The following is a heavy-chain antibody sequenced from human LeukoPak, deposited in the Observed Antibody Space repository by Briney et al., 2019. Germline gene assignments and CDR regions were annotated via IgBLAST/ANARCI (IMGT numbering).Heavy chain of an antibody. J-gene: IGHJ4*02. CDR2: IYSGGST. CDR1: GFTVSCNY. CDR3: ATNTYYYDSSGYSFDY. Sequence: PGGSLRLSCAASGFTVSCNYMSWVRQAPGRGLEWVSVIYSGGSTYYADSVKGRFTISRDNSKNTLYLQMNSLRAEDTAVYYCATNTYYYDSSGYSFDYWGQGTLVTVSS. V-gene: IGHV3-66*02. D-gene: IGHD3-22*01.